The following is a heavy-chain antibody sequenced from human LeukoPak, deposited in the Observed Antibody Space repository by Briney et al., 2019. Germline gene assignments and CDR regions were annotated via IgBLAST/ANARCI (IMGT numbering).Heavy chain of an antibody. J-gene: IGHJ4*02. D-gene: IGHD1-26*01. Sequence: SETLSLTCAVYGGSFNGYYWSWIRQPPGKGLEWIGEINHSGSTNYNPSLKSRVTISVDTSKNQFSLKLSSVTAADAAVYYCARGFAVGATTGFDYWGQGTLVTVSS. CDR2: INHSGST. V-gene: IGHV4-34*01. CDR3: ARGFAVGATTGFDY. CDR1: GGSFNGYY.